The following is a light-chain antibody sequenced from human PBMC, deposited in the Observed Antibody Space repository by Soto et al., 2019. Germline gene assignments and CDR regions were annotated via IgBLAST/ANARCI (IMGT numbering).Light chain of an antibody. Sequence: LTQPASVSGYPGQSITISCTGTSIDVGGYNYVSWYQHHPGKAPKLMIYDVSNRPSGVSNRFSGSKSGNTASLTISGLQPEDEADYYCCSYTTSNTRQIVFGTGTKLTVL. CDR3: CSYTTSNTRQIV. CDR1: SIDVGGYNY. CDR2: DVS. J-gene: IGLJ1*01. V-gene: IGLV2-14*03.